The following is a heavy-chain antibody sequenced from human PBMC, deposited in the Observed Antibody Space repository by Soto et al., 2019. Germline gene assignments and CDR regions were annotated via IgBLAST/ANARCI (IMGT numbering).Heavy chain of an antibody. J-gene: IGHJ6*02. CDR2: INAGNGNT. CDR1: GYTFTTYA. CDR3: ASSRITMVPYGMDV. V-gene: IGHV1-3*01. D-gene: IGHD3-10*01. Sequence: ASVKVSCQAFGYTFTTYARHWVRQAPGQRLEWMGWINAGNGNTKYSQKFQGRVTITRDTSASTAYMELSSLRSEDTAVYYCASSRITMVPYGMDVWGQGTTVTVSS.